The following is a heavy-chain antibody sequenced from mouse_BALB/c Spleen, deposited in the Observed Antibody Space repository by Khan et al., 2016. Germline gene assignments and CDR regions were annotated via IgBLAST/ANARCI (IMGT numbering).Heavy chain of an antibody. CDR3: AREGYGYDTFAY. Sequence: QVQLKQSGAELVRPGSSVKISCKASGYAFSSYWMNWVKQRPGQGLEWIGQIYPRDGDTNYNGKFKGKATLTADKSSSTAYMQLSSLTSEDSAVYFCAREGYGYDTFAYWGQGTLVTVSA. V-gene: IGHV1-80*01. CDR2: IYPRDGDT. D-gene: IGHD2-2*01. J-gene: IGHJ3*01. CDR1: GYAFSSYW.